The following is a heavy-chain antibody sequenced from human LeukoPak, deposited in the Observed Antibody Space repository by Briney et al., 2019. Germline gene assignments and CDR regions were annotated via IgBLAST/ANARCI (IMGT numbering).Heavy chain of an antibody. J-gene: IGHJ4*02. D-gene: IGHD5-18*01. CDR1: GFSVSSNH. CDR2: IYSGGST. CDR3: ARDPVGYSSSVWYFDY. V-gene: IGHV3-53*01. Sequence: GGSLRLSCAASGFSVSSNHMCWVCHGPGEGLGWVSVIYSGGSTYYADSVKGRFTISRDNSKNTLYLQINSLRAEDTAVYYCARDPVGYSSSVWYFDYWGQGTLVTASS.